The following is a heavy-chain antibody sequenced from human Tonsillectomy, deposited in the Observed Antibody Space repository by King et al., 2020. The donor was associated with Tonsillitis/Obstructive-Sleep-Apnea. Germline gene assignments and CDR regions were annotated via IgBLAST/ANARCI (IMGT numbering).Heavy chain of an antibody. CDR3: ARGHLETFPDYYFYYYMDV. J-gene: IGHJ6*03. V-gene: IGHV4-34*01. CDR1: GGSFSDSY. Sequence: VQLKKWGEGLLKPSETLSLPCAVYGGSFSDSYWTWVRQPPGKGLEWVGEVTHTGSTNYSPSLKSRVTISVDTSKNQFSLKLRSVTAADTAVYYCARGHLETFPDYYFYYYMDVWGKGTTVTVSS. CDR2: VTHTGST. D-gene: IGHD1-14*01.